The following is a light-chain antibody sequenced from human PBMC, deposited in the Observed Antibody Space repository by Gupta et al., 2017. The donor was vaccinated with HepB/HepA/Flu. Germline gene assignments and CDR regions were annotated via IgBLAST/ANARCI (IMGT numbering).Light chain of an antibody. Sequence: DIVMTQSPDSLAGSLGERATINCKSSQSVLYSSNNKNFLAWYQQKPGQPPKLLIYRASTRESGVPDRFSGSGSGTDFTLTISSLQAEDVAVYYCQQEDSIPYTFGQGTKLEIK. CDR2: RAS. V-gene: IGKV4-1*01. J-gene: IGKJ2*01. CDR3: QQEDSIPYT. CDR1: QSVLYSSNNKNF.